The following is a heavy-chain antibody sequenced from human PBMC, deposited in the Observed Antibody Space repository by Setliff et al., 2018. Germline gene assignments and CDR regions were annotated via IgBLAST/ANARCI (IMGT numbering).Heavy chain of an antibody. CDR2: IYYSGST. CDR1: GGSISTNTYF. Sequence: KTSETLSLTCTVSGGSISTNTYFWGWIRQSPGKGLEWIGSIYYSGSTYYSPSLKRRVTISVDTSKNQFSLKLSSVTAADTAVYYCATRTYYDSNGYYYAIAGPFDIWGQGTMVTVSS. V-gene: IGHV4-39*01. CDR3: ATRTYYDSNGYYYAIAGPFDI. D-gene: IGHD3-22*01. J-gene: IGHJ3*02.